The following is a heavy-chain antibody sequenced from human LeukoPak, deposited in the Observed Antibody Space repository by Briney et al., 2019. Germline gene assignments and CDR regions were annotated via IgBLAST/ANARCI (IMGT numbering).Heavy chain of an antibody. J-gene: IGHJ4*02. CDR1: GFSFSRYS. Sequence: PGGPLRLSCAASGFSFSRYSMNWVRQAPGKALEWVSSISSSGSYTYYADSVKGRFTISRDNAKNALYLHMNSLSAEDRSVYYCAKGDGEWFGHNDHWPEETLLSVSS. D-gene: IGHD3-10*01. V-gene: IGHV3-21*01. CDR2: ISSSGSYT. CDR3: AKGDGEWFGHNDH.